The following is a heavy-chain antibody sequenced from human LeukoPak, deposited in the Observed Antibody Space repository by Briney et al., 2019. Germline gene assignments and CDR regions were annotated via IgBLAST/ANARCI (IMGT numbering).Heavy chain of an antibody. V-gene: IGHV1-46*01. CDR3: ARDRGGDGYSLDY. D-gene: IGHD5-24*01. Sequence: ASVTVSYTDSGYTFTSHYIHWVRQAPGQGLEWMGLINPSGGSTSYPQKFQGRVTITRDTSTSTVYMELSSLRSEDTAVYYCARDRGGDGYSLDYWGQGTLVTVSS. CDR1: GYTFTSHY. J-gene: IGHJ4*02. CDR2: INPSGGST.